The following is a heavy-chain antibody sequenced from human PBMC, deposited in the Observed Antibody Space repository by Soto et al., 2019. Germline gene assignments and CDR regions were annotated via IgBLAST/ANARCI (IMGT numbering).Heavy chain of an antibody. D-gene: IGHD1-26*01. CDR3: TTDSRTTLPEIRFDY. CDR1: GFPFNNAW. Sequence: EVQLVESGGGLVKPGGSLRLSCAASGFPFNNAWINWVRQVPGKGLESVGRVKSKADGGSGDYAAPVKGRFVVSRDDSKDIVYLQMNSLKIEDTGVYYCTTDSRTTLPEIRFDYWGHGTQVTVSS. J-gene: IGHJ4*01. CDR2: VKSKADGGSG. V-gene: IGHV3-15*07.